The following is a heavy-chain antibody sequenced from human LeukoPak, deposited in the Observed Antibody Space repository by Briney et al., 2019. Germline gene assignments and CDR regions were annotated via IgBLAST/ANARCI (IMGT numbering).Heavy chain of an antibody. J-gene: IGHJ4*02. V-gene: IGHV3-21*01. CDR3: ARGLRGGFDY. D-gene: IGHD3-10*01. CDR2: ISSSSSYI. Sequence: GGSLRLSRAASGFTFSSYSMNWVRQAPGKGLEWVSSISSSSSYIYYADSVKGRFTISGDNAKNSLYLQVNSLRAEDTAVYYCARGLRGGFDYWGQGTLVTVSS. CDR1: GFTFSSYS.